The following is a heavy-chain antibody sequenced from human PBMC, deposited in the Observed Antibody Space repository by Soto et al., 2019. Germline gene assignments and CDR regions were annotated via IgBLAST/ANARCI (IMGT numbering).Heavy chain of an antibody. V-gene: IGHV3-23*01. CDR1: GFTFSSYA. Sequence: EVQLLESGGGLVQPGGSLRLSCAASGFTFSSYAMSWVRQAPGKGLEWVSAISGGGGSTYYADSVKGRFTISRDNSKNTLYLQMNSLRAEDTAVYYCAKDRERGLKYFQHWGQGTLVTVSS. J-gene: IGHJ1*01. CDR3: AKDRERGLKYFQH. D-gene: IGHD1-1*01. CDR2: ISGGGGST.